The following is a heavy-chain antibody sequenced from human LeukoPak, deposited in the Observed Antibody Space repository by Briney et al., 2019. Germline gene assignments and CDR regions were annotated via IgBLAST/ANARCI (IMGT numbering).Heavy chain of an antibody. CDR3: ARGPNGDLDY. CDR2: INHSGST. V-gene: IGHV4-34*01. J-gene: IGHJ4*02. D-gene: IGHD4-17*01. CDR1: GGSFSGYY. Sequence: PSETLSLTCAVYGGSFSGYYWSWIRQPPGKGLEWIGEINHSGSTNYNPSLKSRVTISVDTSKNQFSLKLSSVTAADTAVYYCARGPNGDLDYWGQGTLVTVSS.